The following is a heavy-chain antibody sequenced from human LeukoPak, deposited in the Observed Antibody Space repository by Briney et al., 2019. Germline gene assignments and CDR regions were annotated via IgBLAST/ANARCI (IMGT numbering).Heavy chain of an antibody. CDR1: GFTFSSYG. D-gene: IGHD6-19*01. J-gene: IGHJ4*02. CDR2: IWYDGSNK. V-gene: IGHV3-33*01. Sequence: PGGSLRLSCAASGFTFSSYGMHWVRQAPGKGLEWVAVIWYDGSNKYYADSVKGRFTISRDDSKNTLYLQMNSLRAEDTAVYYCVRAKSYSSHYYFDYWGQGTLVTVSS. CDR3: VRAKSYSSHYYFDY.